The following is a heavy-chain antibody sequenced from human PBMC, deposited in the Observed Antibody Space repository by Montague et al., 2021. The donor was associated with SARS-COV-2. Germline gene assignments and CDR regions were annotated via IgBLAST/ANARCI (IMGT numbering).Heavy chain of an antibody. J-gene: IGHJ4*02. V-gene: IGHV6-1*01. D-gene: IGHD6-13*01. CDR1: GDSVSSNSAT. CDR3: VRGIEAAGSYDY. Sequence: CAISGDSVSSNSATWNWIRQSPSRGLEWLGRTYYRSMWKSDYARSVKSRIAMNPDTSKNQFSLQLSSVTPEDTALYYCVRGIEAAGSYDYWGQGTLVTVSS. CDR2: TYYRSMWKS.